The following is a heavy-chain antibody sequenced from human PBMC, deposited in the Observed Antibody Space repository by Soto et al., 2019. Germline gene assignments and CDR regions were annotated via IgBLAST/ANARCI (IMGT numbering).Heavy chain of an antibody. CDR3: ASGFYYDSSGYPGGAFDI. Sequence: SVKVSCKASGGTFSSYAISWVRQAPGQGLEWMGGIIPIFGTANYAQKFQGRVTITADKSTSTAYMELSSLRSEDTAVYYCASGFYYDSSGYPGGAFDIWGQGTMVTVSS. V-gene: IGHV1-69*06. D-gene: IGHD3-22*01. CDR2: IIPIFGTA. CDR1: GGTFSSYA. J-gene: IGHJ3*02.